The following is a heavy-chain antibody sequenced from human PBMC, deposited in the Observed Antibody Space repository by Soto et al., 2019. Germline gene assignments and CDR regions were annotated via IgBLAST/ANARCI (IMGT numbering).Heavy chain of an antibody. Sequence: LGESLKISCKGSGHSFTSYWIGWVRQMPGKGLEWMGIIYPGDSDTRYSPSLRGQVTISADKSISTAYLQWSSLKASDTAMYYCARTGPHLSYWFDPWGQGTLVTVSS. CDR1: GHSFTSYW. V-gene: IGHV5-51*01. J-gene: IGHJ5*02. CDR2: IYPGDSDT. D-gene: IGHD3-16*02. CDR3: ARTGPHLSYWFDP.